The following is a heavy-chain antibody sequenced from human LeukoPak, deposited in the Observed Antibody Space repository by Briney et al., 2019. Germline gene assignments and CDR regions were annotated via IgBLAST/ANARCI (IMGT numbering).Heavy chain of an antibody. CDR1: GYSISSGNF. V-gene: IGHV4-38-2*02. CDR2: IYHSGST. CDR3: ARDLTRYYYDTTLDAFDI. Sequence: PSETLSLTCTVSGYSISSGNFWGWIRQPPGKGLEWIGSIYHSGSTYYNPSLKSRVTISLDTSKNQFSLKLSSVTAADTAVYYCARDLTRYYYDTTLDAFDIWGQGTMVTVSS. J-gene: IGHJ3*02. D-gene: IGHD3-22*01.